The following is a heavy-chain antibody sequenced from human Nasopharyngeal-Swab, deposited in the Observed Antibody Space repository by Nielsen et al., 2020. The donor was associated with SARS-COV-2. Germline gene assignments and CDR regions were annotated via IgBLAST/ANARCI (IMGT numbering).Heavy chain of an antibody. CDR3: ARGTPFDY. V-gene: IGHV4-59*06. J-gene: IGHJ4*02. D-gene: IGHD1-1*01. CDR1: GGSIISYY. CDR2: IYRLGGT. Sequence: LRLSCTVSGGSIISYYWSWIRQLPGKGLEWIGYIYRLGGTSYNPSLKSRVTISLDASNNQFSLRLSSVTAADTAMFYCARGTPFDYWGQGILVTVSS.